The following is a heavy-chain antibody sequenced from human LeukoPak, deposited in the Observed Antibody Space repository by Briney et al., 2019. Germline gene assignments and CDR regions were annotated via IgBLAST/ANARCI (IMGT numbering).Heavy chain of an antibody. J-gene: IGHJ4*02. V-gene: IGHV3-33*01. CDR2: IWYDGSNK. CDR3: ARDHYDFWSGYSHFDY. CDR1: GFTFSSYG. D-gene: IGHD3-3*01. Sequence: TGGSLRLSCAASGFTFSSYGMHWVRQTPGKGLEWVAVIWYDGSNKYYADSVKGRFTISRDNSKNTLYLQMNSLRAEDTAVYYCARDHYDFWSGYSHFDYWGQGTLVTVSS.